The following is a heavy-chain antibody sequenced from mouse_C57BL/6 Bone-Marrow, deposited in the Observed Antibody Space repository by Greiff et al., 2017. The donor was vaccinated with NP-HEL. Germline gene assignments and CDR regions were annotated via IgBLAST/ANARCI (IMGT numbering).Heavy chain of an antibody. CDR2: IYPGNSDT. V-gene: IGHV1-5*01. CDR3: KRTVVAKKDY. J-gene: IGHJ2*01. CDR1: GYTFTSYW. D-gene: IGHD1-1*01. Sequence: VHVKQSGTVLARPGASVKMSCKTSGYTFTSYWMHWVKQRPGQGLEWIGAIYPGNSDTSYNQKFKGKAKLTAVTSASTAYMELSSLTNEDSAVYYCKRTVVAKKDYWGQGTTLTVSS.